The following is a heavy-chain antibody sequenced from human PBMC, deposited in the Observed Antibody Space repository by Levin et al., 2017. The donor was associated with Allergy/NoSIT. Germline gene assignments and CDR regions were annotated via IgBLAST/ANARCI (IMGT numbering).Heavy chain of an antibody. CDR2: ISSNSDYI. D-gene: IGHD5-24*01. J-gene: IGHJ5*02. Sequence: GGSLRLSCTASGFPFISYTMNWVRQAPGKGLEWVSSISSNSDYIYYADSVKGRFTISRDNAKNSLFLQMSSLRAEDTALYYCARELGPQIGAIRTDRNWLDPWGQGTLVTVSS. CDR3: ARELGPQIGAIRTDRNWLDP. V-gene: IGHV3-21*01. CDR1: GFPFISYT.